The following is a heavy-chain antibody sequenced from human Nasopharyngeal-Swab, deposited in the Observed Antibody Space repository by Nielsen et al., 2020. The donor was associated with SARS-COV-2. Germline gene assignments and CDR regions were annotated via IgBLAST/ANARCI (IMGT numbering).Heavy chain of an antibody. CDR3: AIVLDCYNGFDY. Sequence: GESLKISCAASGFTFSSYGMHWVRQAPGKGLEWVAVISYDGSHKYYADSVKGRFTISRDNSKNTVYLQMNSLRAEYTAVYYCAIVLDCYNGFDYWGQGTLVTVSS. V-gene: IGHV3-30*03. J-gene: IGHJ4*02. CDR1: GFTFSSYG. CDR2: ISYDGSHK. D-gene: IGHD5-24*01.